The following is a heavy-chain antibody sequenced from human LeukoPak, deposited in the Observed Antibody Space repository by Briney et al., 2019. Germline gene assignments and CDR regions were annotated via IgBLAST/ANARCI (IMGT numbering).Heavy chain of an antibody. D-gene: IGHD2-2*01. Sequence: PSQTLSLTCTVSGCSISSGGYYWSWVRQHPGKALEWIGYIYYSGSTYYSPSLKSRVTISVDTSKNQFSLKLSSVTAADTAVYYCARVHCSSTTCYFPDAFDIWGQGTMVTVSS. CDR2: IYYSGST. CDR1: GCSISSGGYY. V-gene: IGHV4-31*03. CDR3: ARVHCSSTTCYFPDAFDI. J-gene: IGHJ3*02.